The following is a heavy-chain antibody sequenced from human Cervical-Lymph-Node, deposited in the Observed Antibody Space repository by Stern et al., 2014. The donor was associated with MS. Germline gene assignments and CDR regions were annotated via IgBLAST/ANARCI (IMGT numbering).Heavy chain of an antibody. V-gene: IGHV1-69*01. Sequence: VQLVESGAEVKKPGSSVKVSCKASGGIFLNHAFSWVRQAPGQGLEWMGGIIPIFGTTNYAQNFQGRVTLTADESTSIAYMELSSLRSEDTAVYFCARVSSYYYYYGMDVWGQGTTVTVSS. CDR1: GGIFLNHA. CDR2: IIPIFGTT. J-gene: IGHJ6*02. CDR3: ARVSSYYYYYGMDV.